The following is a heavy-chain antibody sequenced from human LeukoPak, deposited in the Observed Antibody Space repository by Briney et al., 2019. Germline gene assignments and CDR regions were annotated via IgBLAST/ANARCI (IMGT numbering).Heavy chain of an antibody. V-gene: IGHV4-31*03. J-gene: IGHJ4*02. Sequence: PSETLSLTCTVSGGSISSGGYYWSWIRQHPGKGLEWIGYIYYSGSTYYNPSLKSRVTISVDTSKNQFSLKLSSVTAADTAVYYCWGGGWKKPFDYWGQGTLVTVSS. CDR1: GGSISSGGYY. CDR2: IYYSGST. D-gene: IGHD2-21*01. CDR3: WGGGWKKPFDY.